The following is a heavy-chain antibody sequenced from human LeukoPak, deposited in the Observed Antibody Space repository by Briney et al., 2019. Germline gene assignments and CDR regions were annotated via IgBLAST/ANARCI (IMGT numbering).Heavy chain of an antibody. CDR2: IKQDGSEK. V-gene: IGHV3-7*03. Sequence: PGGSLRLSCAASGFTFSSYWMSWVRQAPGKGLEWVANIKQDGSEKYYVDSVKGRFTISRDNAKNSLYLQMNSLRAEDTALYYCARDHAGVGYSYGYAPNDYYYYYMDVWGKGTTVTVSS. CDR3: ARDHAGVGYSYGYAPNDYYYYYMDV. D-gene: IGHD5-18*01. CDR1: GFTFSSYW. J-gene: IGHJ6*03.